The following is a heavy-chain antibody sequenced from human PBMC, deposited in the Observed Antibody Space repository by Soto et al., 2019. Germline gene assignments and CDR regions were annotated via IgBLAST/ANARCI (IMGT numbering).Heavy chain of an antibody. Sequence: EVRLVESGGGLVQPGWSLRLSCAASGFSFSDSGIHWVRQASGKGLEWVGRIRSKTNNYATAYAASVEGRFSISRAESKNTAFLQMNSLKTEDTAVYYCTRLPYYMDDWGKGTTVTVSS. CDR1: GFSFSDSG. CDR2: IRSKTNNYAT. CDR3: TRLPYYMDD. D-gene: IGHD2-21*01. J-gene: IGHJ6*04. V-gene: IGHV3-73*01.